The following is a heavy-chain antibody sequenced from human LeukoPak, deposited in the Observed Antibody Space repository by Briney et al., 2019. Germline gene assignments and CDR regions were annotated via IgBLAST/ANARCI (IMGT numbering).Heavy chain of an antibody. D-gene: IGHD6-19*01. J-gene: IGHJ4*02. CDR3: AKDQGSGPPEFDY. V-gene: IGHV3-23*01. CDR2: ISGSGGST. CDR1: GFTFISYA. Sequence: PGGSLSLLCAASGFTFISYAMSWVRQAPGKGLEWVSAISGSGGSTYYADSVKCRFTISKDNSKNTLYLQMNSLRAEDTAVYYFAKDQGSGPPEFDYWGQGTLVPVSS.